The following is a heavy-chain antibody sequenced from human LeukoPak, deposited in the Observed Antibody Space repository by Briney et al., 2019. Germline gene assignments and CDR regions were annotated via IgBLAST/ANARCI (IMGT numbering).Heavy chain of an antibody. J-gene: IGHJ6*03. CDR3: ASRSTKDYYYYYYMDV. Sequence: SETLSLTCTVSGGSISSYYWSWIRQPPGKGLEWIGYIYYSGSTNYNPSLKSRVTISVDTSKNQFSLKLSSVTAADTAVYYCASRSTKDYYYYYYMDVWGKGTTVTVSS. CDR2: IYYSGST. V-gene: IGHV4-59*08. D-gene: IGHD5-24*01. CDR1: GGSISSYY.